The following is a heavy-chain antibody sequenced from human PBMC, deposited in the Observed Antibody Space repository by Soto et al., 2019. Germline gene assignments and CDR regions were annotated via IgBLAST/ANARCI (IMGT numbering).Heavy chain of an antibody. CDR2: IYWNDDK. D-gene: IGHD2-15*01. CDR1: GFSLSTSGVG. Sequence: QITLKESGPTLVKPTQTLTLTCTFSGFSLSTSGVGVGWIRQPPGKALEWLALIYWNDDKRYSPSLKSRLTITKDTTKNQVVLTMTNMDPVDTATYYCAHITDIVVVVAAPGAFDIWDQGTMVTVSS. CDR3: AHITDIVVVVAAPGAFDI. V-gene: IGHV2-5*01. J-gene: IGHJ3*02.